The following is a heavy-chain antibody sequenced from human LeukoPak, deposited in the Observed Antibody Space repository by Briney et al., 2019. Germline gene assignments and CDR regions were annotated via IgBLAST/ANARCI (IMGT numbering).Heavy chain of an antibody. J-gene: IGHJ4*02. CDR3: ARTGPTYSSGWSGGIDY. CDR1: GYTLTSYY. Sequence: ASVKVSCKASGYTLTSYYMHWVRQAPGQGLEWMGIINPSGGSTSYAQKFQGRVTMTRDMSTSTVYMELSSLRSEDTAVYYCARTGPTYSSGWSGGIDYWGQGTLVTVSS. CDR2: INPSGGST. D-gene: IGHD6-19*01. V-gene: IGHV1-46*01.